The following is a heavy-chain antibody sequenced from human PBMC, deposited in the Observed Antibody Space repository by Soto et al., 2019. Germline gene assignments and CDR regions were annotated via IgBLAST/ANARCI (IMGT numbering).Heavy chain of an antibody. J-gene: IGHJ5*02. CDR1: GGSISSGDYY. V-gene: IGHV4-30-4*01. CDR2: IYYSGST. Sequence: PSETLSLTCTVSGGSISSGDYYWSWIRQPPGKGLEWIGYIYYSGSTYYNPSLKSRVTISVDTSKNQFSLKLSSVTAADTAVYYCARTYYYDSSGYGFDPWGQGTLVTVSS. D-gene: IGHD3-22*01. CDR3: ARTYYYDSSGYGFDP.